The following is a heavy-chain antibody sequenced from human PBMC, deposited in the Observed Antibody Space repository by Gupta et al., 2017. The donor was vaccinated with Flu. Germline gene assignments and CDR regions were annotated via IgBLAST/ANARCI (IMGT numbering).Heavy chain of an antibody. Sequence: QVQLQQWGAGLLKPSETLSLTCAVYGGSFSGYYWSWIRQPPGKGLEWIGEINHSGSTNYNPSLKSRVTISVDTSKNQFSLKLSSVTAADTAVYYCARGLTDRGAFDIWGQGTMVTVSS. CDR2: INHSGST. CDR3: ARGLTDRGAFDI. J-gene: IGHJ3*02. V-gene: IGHV4-34*01. D-gene: IGHD7-27*01. CDR1: GGSFSGYY.